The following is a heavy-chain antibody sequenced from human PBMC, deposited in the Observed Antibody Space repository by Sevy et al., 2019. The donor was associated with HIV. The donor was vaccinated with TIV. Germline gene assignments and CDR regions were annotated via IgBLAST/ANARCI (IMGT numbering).Heavy chain of an antibody. V-gene: IGHV4-59*01. CDR1: GGSISSYY. CDR2: IYYSGST. J-gene: IGHJ5*02. CDR3: ARESPLGVEWELSRPQNWFDP. D-gene: IGHD1-26*01. Sequence: SETLSLTCTVFGGSISSYYWNWIRQPPGKGLEWIGYIYYSGSTNYNPSLKSRVTISVDMSKNQFSMKLSAVTAPDTAVYYCARESPLGVEWELSRPQNWFDPWGQGTLVTVSS.